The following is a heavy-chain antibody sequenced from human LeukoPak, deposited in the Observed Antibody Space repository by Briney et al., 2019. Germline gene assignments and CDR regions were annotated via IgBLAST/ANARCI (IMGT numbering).Heavy chain of an antibody. V-gene: IGHV4-34*01. Sequence: SETLSLTCAVSGASFSGYFWNWIRQSPEKGLEWIGEIKYDGTTNYNPSLTSRVTMSIDKATNQFHLKVTSLTAADTAVYYCARGPDYYGDYISWFPDAFHIWDQGTLVSVSP. J-gene: IGHJ3*02. D-gene: IGHD4-17*01. CDR3: ARGPDYYGDYISWFPDAFHI. CDR2: IKYDGTT. CDR1: GASFSGYF.